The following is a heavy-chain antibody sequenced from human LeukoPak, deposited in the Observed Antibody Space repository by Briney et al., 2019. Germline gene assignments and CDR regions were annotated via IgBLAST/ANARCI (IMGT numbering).Heavy chain of an antibody. D-gene: IGHD4-11*01. J-gene: IGHJ6*03. CDR3: ARDPTTYCYMDV. CDR1: GFTFSSHW. V-gene: IGHV3-74*01. CDR2: INSDGSSR. Sequence: GGSLRLSCAASGFTFSSHWMHWVRQAPGKGLEWVSRINSDGSSRSFADSVRGRVTISRDNAKDTLYLQMNSLRAEDTAVYYCARDPTTYCYMDVWGKGTTVTVSS.